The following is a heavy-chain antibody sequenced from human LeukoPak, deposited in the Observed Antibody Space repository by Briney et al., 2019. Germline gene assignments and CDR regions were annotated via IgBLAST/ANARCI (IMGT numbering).Heavy chain of an antibody. J-gene: IGHJ4*02. V-gene: IGHV1-2*02. D-gene: IGHD1-14*01. CDR1: GYTFTGYY. CDR2: INPNSGGT. Sequence: ASVKVSCKASGYTFTGYYMHWVRQAPGQGLEWMGWINPNSGGTNYAQKFQGRVTMTRDTSISTAYMELSRLRSDDTAVYYCARPRYGDYYFDFWGQGTLVTVSS. CDR3: ARPRYGDYYFDF.